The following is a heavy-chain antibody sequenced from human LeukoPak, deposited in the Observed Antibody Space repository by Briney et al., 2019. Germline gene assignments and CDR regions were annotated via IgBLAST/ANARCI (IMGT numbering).Heavy chain of an antibody. CDR2: TYYRSKWYN. D-gene: IGHD3-22*01. CDR1: GDSVSR. CDR3: ARGYYYDSSGYYFVADDFDI. J-gene: IGHJ3*02. V-gene: IGHV6-1*01. Sequence: SQTLSLTCAISGDSVSRNWIRQSPSRGLEWPGRTYYRSKWYNDYAVSVKSRITINPDTSTNQFSLQLNSVTPEDTAVYYCARGYYYDSSGYYFVADDFDIWGQGTMVTVSS.